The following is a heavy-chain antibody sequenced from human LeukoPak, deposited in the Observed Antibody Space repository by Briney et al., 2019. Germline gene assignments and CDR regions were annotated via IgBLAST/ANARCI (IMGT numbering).Heavy chain of an antibody. CDR2: ISGSGGST. CDR3: AKAQMVYAIPGRKKTESRFFFYH. CDR1: GFTFSSYA. Sequence: PGGSLRLSCAASGFTFSSYAMSWVRQAPGKGLEWVSAISGSGGSTYYADSVKGRFTISRDNSKNTLYLQMNSLRAEDTAVYYCAKAQMVYAIPGRKKTESRFFFYHWGQGTLVTVSS. J-gene: IGHJ4*02. D-gene: IGHD2-8*01. V-gene: IGHV3-23*01.